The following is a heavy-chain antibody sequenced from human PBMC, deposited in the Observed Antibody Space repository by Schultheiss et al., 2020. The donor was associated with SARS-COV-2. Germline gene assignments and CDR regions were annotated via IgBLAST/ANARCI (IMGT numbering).Heavy chain of an antibody. V-gene: IGHV1-8*01. CDR1: GYTFTSYD. J-gene: IGHJ4*02. CDR3: ARVTGVGATSFDY. CDR2: MNPNSGNT. D-gene: IGHD1-26*01. Sequence: ASVKVSCKASGYTFTSYDINWVRQATGQGLEWMGWMNPNSGNTGYAQKLQGRVTMTTDTSTSTAYMELRSLRSDDTAVYYCARVTGVGATSFDYWGQGTLVTVSS.